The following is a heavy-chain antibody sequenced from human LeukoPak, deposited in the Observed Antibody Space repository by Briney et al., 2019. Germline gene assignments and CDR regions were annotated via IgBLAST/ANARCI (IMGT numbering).Heavy chain of an antibody. CDR1: GASFSDSY. CDR3: ARDSGGSRYDDWFDP. V-gene: IGHV4-34*01. CDR2: INNSGST. Sequence: SETLSLTCAVYGASFSDSYWSWIRQSPEKGLEWIGEINNSGSTSYNPSLNSRVIMSVDRSKNQFSLRLTSVTAADTAVYYCARDSGGSRYDDWFDPWGQGTLVTVSS. D-gene: IGHD2-15*01. J-gene: IGHJ5*01.